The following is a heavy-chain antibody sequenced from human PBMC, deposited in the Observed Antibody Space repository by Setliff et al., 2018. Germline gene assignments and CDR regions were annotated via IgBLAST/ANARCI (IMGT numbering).Heavy chain of an antibody. Sequence: ASVKVSCKASGDTFSSSAFSWVRQAPGQGLEWMGGIIPIFGTANYAQKFQGRVTITADESTSTAYMELSSLRSEDTAVYYCARDGDNYYDSSGYYLNHAFDIWGQGTMVTVSS. CDR2: IIPIFGTA. D-gene: IGHD3-22*01. CDR1: GDTFSSSA. CDR3: ARDGDNYYDSSGYYLNHAFDI. J-gene: IGHJ3*02. V-gene: IGHV1-69*13.